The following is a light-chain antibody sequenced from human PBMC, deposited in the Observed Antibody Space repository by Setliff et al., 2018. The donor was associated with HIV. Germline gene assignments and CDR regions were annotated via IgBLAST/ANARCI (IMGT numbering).Light chain of an antibody. J-gene: IGLJ1*01. V-gene: IGLV2-14*03. Sequence: QSALTQPASVSGSPGQSITISCTGTSSDVGAYNYVSWYQQHPGKAPKLMIYDVSNRPSGVSRCFSGPKSGNTASLTISWLQAEDEAAYYCSSYTGSSTLEVFGTGTKVTVL. CDR1: SSDVGAYNY. CDR2: DVS. CDR3: SSYTGSSTLEV.